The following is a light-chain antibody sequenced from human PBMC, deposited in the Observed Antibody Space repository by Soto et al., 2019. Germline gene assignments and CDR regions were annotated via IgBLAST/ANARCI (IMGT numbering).Light chain of an antibody. CDR1: RSDVGGYNY. CDR2: DVS. CDR3: SSYTSSSNYV. V-gene: IGLV2-14*01. Sequence: QSVLTQPASVSGSSGQSITISCTGTRSDVGGYNYVSWYQQHPGKAPKLMIYDVSNRPSGVSNRFSGSKSGNTASLTISGLQAEDEADYYCSSYTSSSNYVFGTGTKVTVL. J-gene: IGLJ1*01.